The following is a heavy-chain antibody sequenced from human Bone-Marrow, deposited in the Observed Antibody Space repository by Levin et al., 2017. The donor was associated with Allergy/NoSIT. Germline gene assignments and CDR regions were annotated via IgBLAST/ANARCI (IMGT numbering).Heavy chain of an antibody. CDR1: GYTFTTYY. CDR2: INPSGGIT. J-gene: IGHJ6*02. D-gene: IGHD3/OR15-3a*01. V-gene: IGHV1-46*01. Sequence: ASVKVSCKASGYTFTTYYIHWVRQAPGQGLEWMGAINPSGGITSFAQKFQDRVTMTRDTSTDTVNMELSSLRSDDTAVYYCARDQSFGFWTGSSYFSGPDVWGQGTTVTVSS. CDR3: ARDQSFGFWTGSSYFSGPDV.